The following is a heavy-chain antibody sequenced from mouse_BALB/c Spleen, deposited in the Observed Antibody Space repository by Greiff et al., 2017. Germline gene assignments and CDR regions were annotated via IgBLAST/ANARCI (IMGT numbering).Heavy chain of an antibody. CDR3: ARHGYYGYYYAMDY. CDR1: GFAFSSYD. V-gene: IGHV5-12-1*01. Sequence: VQLKESGGGLVKPGGSLKLSCAASGFAFSSYDMSWVRQTPEKRLEWVAYISSGGGSTYYPDTVKGRFTISRDNAKNTLYLQMSSLKSEDTAMYYCARHGYYGYYYAMDYWGQGTSVTVSS. CDR2: ISSGGGST. D-gene: IGHD1-1*01. J-gene: IGHJ4*01.